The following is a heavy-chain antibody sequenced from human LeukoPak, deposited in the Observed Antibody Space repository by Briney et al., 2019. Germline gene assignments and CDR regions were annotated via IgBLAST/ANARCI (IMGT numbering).Heavy chain of an antibody. D-gene: IGHD3-3*01. CDR1: GFSFSSYW. Sequence: GGSLRLSCAASGFSFSSYWMSWVRQAPGKGLEWVANINPDGSNMLHVDSVEGRFTISRDNAKNSLYLQMNNLRAEDTAVYFCVSGFLQWLYWGQGTLVTVSS. V-gene: IGHV3-7*01. CDR2: INPDGSNM. J-gene: IGHJ4*02. CDR3: VSGFLQWLY.